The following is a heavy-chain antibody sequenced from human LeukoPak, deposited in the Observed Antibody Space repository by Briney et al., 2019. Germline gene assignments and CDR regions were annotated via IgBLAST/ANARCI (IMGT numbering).Heavy chain of an antibody. Sequence: GGSLRLSCAASGFTFSSYDMHWVRQAPGKGLEWVAVIWYDGSNKYYADSVKGRFTISRDNSKNTLYLQMNSLRAEDTAVYYCARGRRLASYYYGMDVWGQGTTVTVSS. V-gene: IGHV3-33*01. CDR3: ARGRRLASYYYGMDV. D-gene: IGHD4-17*01. J-gene: IGHJ6*02. CDR2: IWYDGSNK. CDR1: GFTFSSYD.